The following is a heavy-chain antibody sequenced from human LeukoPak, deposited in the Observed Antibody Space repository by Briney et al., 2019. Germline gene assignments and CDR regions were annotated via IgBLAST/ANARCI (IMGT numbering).Heavy chain of an antibody. CDR1: GFTFDDYA. D-gene: IGHD5-18*01. J-gene: IGHJ3*02. CDR3: AKVRLGYSYGYGDDAFDI. Sequence: GGSLRLSCAASGFTFDDYAKHWVRQAPGKGLEWVSGISWNSGSIGYADSVKGRFTISRDNAKNSLYLQMNSLRAEDMALYYCAKVRLGYSYGYGDDAFDIWGQGTMVTVSS. V-gene: IGHV3-9*03. CDR2: ISWNSGSI.